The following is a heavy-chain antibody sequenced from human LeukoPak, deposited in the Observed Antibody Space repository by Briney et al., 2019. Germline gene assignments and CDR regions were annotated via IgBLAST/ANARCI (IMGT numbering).Heavy chain of an antibody. Sequence: PSETLSLTCAVYGGSFSGYYWSWIRQPPGQGLEWIGEINHSGSTNYKPSLKSRVTISVDTSKNPFSLKLSSVTAADTAVYYCGCIQNKNHYYYYMDLWGKGTTVTVSS. V-gene: IGHV4-34*01. CDR1: GGSFSGYY. D-gene: IGHD2/OR15-2a*01. CDR3: GCIQNKNHYYYYMDL. J-gene: IGHJ6*03. CDR2: INHSGST.